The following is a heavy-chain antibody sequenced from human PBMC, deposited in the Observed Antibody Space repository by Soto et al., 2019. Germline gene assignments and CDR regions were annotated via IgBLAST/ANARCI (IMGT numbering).Heavy chain of an antibody. CDR1: GYSFTDYY. V-gene: IGHV1-2*02. CDR3: AIRTGQMAIILEFDGYWYCDL. CDR2: INPHSGGT. Sequence: QEQLLQSGAEVKKPGASVKVSCKASGYSFTDYYLHWVRQAPGQGLEWVGWINPHSGGTNFAQKFQDRVTLTRDTSISTAYMEVSRLRSDDTAVYYCAIRTGQMAIILEFDGYWYCDLWGRGTLVTVSA. D-gene: IGHD2-21*01. J-gene: IGHJ2*01.